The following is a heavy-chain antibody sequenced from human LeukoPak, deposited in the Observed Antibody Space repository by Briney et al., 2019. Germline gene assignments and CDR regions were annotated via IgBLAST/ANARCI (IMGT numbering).Heavy chain of an antibody. CDR3: AGGGSRSSWTTSFDY. J-gene: IGHJ4*02. CDR2: ISAYNGNT. V-gene: IGHV1-18*01. D-gene: IGHD6-13*01. Sequence: ASVKVSCKASGYTFTSYGISWVRQAPGQGLEWMGWISAYNGNTNYAQKLQGRVTMTTDTSTSTAYMELRSLRSDDTAVYYCAGGGSRSSWTTSFDYWGQGTLVTVSS. CDR1: GYTFTSYG.